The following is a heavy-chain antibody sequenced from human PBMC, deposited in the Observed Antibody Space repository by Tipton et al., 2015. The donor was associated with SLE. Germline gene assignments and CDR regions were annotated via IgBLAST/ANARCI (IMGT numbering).Heavy chain of an antibody. CDR3: AVDSDGYSWAFDI. CDR2: IIGIFGTV. CDR1: GGTFSSYV. D-gene: IGHD3-22*01. V-gene: IGHV1-69*05. J-gene: IGHJ3*02. Sequence: QSGPEVKKPGSSVKVSCKASGGTFSSYVITWVRQAPGQGLEWMGGIIGIFGTVNYAQKFQGRVTITRDETTSTAYMELSSLRSGDTALYYCAVDSDGYSWAFDIWGQGTMVTVSS.